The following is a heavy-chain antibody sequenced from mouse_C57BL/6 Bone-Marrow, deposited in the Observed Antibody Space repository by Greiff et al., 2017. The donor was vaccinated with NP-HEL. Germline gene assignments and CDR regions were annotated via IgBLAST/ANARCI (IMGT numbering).Heavy chain of an antibody. D-gene: IGHD2-1*01. CDR2: IWSGGST. J-gene: IGHJ4*01. CDR3: ASPYYYGDAMDY. CDR1: GFSLTSYG. V-gene: IGHV2-2*01. Sequence: VQLVESGPGLVQPSQSLSITCTVSGFSLTSYGVHWVRQSPGKGLEWLGVIWSGGSTDYNAAFISRLSISKDNSKSQVFFKMNSLQADDTAIYYCASPYYYGDAMDYWGQGTSVTVSS.